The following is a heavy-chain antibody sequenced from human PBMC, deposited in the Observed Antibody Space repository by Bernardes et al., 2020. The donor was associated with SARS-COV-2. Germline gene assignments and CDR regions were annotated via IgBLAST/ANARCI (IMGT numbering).Heavy chain of an antibody. Sequence: SVKVSCKASGVTVRSYAFSWVRQAPGQGLEWMGGINPIFGTGDYAQKFQGRVTITADESSSTAYMEMSGLRSDDTAVFYCALGYCSGGNCYGSFDHWGQGTLVIVSS. J-gene: IGHJ4*02. CDR1: GVTVRSYA. V-gene: IGHV1-69*13. CDR2: INPIFGTG. D-gene: IGHD2-15*01. CDR3: ALGYCSGGNCYGSFDH.